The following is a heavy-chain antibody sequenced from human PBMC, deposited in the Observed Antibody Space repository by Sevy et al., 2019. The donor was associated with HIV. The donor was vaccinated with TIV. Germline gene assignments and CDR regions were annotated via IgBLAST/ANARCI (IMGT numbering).Heavy chain of an antibody. J-gene: IGHJ5*02. CDR2: ISAYNGNT. CDR3: ARDVAPIDSSSWYEVGNWFDP. V-gene: IGHV1-18*01. CDR1: GYTFTSYG. D-gene: IGHD6-13*01. Sequence: ASVKVSCKASGYTFTSYGISWVRQAPGQGLEWMGWISAYNGNTNYAQKLQGRVTMTTDTSTNTAYMDLRSLRSDDTAVYYCARDVAPIDSSSWYEVGNWFDPWGQGTLVTVSS.